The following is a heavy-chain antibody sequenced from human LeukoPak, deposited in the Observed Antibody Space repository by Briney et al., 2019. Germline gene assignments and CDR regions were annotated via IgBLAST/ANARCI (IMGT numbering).Heavy chain of an antibody. CDR2: VNPNSGGT. J-gene: IGHJ3*02. Sequence: GASVKVSCKASGYTFTGYYMHWVRQAPVQGLEWMGWVNPNSGGTNYAQKFQGRVTMTRDTSISTAYMELSRLRSDDTAVYYCARGVGTNWGHNDAFDIWGQGTMVTVSS. CDR3: ARGVGTNWGHNDAFDI. D-gene: IGHD7-27*01. V-gene: IGHV1-2*02. CDR1: GYTFTGYY.